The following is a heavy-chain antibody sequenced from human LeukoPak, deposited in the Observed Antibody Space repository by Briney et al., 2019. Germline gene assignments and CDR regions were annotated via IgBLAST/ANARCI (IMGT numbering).Heavy chain of an antibody. CDR1: GFTVSNDR. CDR3: AKGRRSSSWPYSDY. D-gene: IGHD6-13*01. V-gene: IGHV3-74*01. J-gene: IGHJ4*02. CDR2: TSSDVGNT. Sequence: GMSLRLSCAASGFTVSNDRMHCVRQVPEKGLMWVSRTSSDVGNTSYADSVRGRFTLYRHNPKNTLYLQMNSLRAEDPAVYYCAKGRRSSSWPYSDYWGQGTLVTVSS.